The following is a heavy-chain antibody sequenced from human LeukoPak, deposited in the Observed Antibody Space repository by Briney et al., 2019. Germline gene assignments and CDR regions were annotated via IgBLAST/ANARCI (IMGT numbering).Heavy chain of an antibody. Sequence: SVKVSCKASGGTFSSYAISWVRQAPGQGLEWMGGIIPIFGTANYAQKFQGRVTITADESTSTAYMELSSLRSEDTAVYYCARDLLQTYYYGSGSYYTWGQGTLVTVSS. CDR3: ARDLLQTYYYGSGSYYT. CDR1: GGTFSSYA. CDR2: IIPIFGTA. D-gene: IGHD3-10*01. V-gene: IGHV1-69*13. J-gene: IGHJ5*02.